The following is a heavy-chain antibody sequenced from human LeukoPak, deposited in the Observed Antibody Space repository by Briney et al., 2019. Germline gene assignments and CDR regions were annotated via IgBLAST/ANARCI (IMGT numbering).Heavy chain of an antibody. CDR1: GGSISPYY. CDR3: AKYIRDSGTYNFDF. D-gene: IGHD1-1*01. Sequence: SETLSLTCTVSGGSISPYYWSWLRQPPGKTLEWIGYVYYSGNTNYNPSLKSRVTISVDTSKNQFSLKLSSVTAADTAIYYCAKYIRDSGTYNFDFWGQGTLVTVSS. CDR2: VYYSGNT. V-gene: IGHV4-59*01. J-gene: IGHJ4*02.